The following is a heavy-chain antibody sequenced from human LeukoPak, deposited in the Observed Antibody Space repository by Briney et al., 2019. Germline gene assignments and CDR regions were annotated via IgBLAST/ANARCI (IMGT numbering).Heavy chain of an antibody. D-gene: IGHD6-19*01. J-gene: IGHJ4*02. CDR1: GFTFDDYA. CDR2: ISWNSGSI. CDR3: AKGSVWLAPDY. Sequence: PGRSLRLSCAASGFTFDDYAMHWVRQAPGKGLEWVSGISWNSGSIGYADSVKGRFTISRDNAKNSLYLQMNSLRAEDTALYYCAKGSVWLAPDYWGQGTLVTVSS. V-gene: IGHV3-9*01.